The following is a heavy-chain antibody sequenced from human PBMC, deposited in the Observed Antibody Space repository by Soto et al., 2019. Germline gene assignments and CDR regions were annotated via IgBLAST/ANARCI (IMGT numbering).Heavy chain of an antibody. CDR3: AREDRDRETGLVPAAIDGMDV. J-gene: IGHJ6*02. V-gene: IGHV1-69*08. CDR2: IIPIFGIA. Sequence: QVQLVQSGAEVKKPGSSVKVSCKASGGTFSRYSTTWVRQVPGHGLEWIGRIIPIFGIASYAQKFQGRVTITENESTSTAYMWLSSLRSDDTAVYYCAREDRDRETGLVPAAIDGMDVWGQGTTVTVSS. CDR1: GGTFSRYS. D-gene: IGHD2-2*01.